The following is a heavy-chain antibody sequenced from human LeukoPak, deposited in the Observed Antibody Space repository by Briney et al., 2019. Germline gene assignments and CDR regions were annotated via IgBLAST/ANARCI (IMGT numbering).Heavy chain of an antibody. Sequence: ASVKVSCKASGGTFSSYAISWVRQAPGQGLEWMGGIIPIFGTANYAQKFQGRVTITADESTSTAYMELSSLRSEDTAVYYCATDLNGWFDPWGQGTLVTASS. CDR3: ATDLNGWFDP. CDR2: IIPIFGTA. J-gene: IGHJ5*02. V-gene: IGHV1-69*13. CDR1: GGTFSSYA.